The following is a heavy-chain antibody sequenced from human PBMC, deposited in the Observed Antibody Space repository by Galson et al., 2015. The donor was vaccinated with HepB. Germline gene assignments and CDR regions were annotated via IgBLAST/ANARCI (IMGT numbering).Heavy chain of an antibody. V-gene: IGHV6-1*01. J-gene: IGHJ6*03. Sequence: CAISGDSVSSNSAAWNRIRQSPSRGLQWLGRTYYRSQWYNDYAESVKTRITINADTSENQFSLQLNSVTPEDTAVYYCARGDYSSGYYYDYNYMDVWGKGTSVTVSS. CDR3: ARGDYSSGYYYDYNYMDV. CDR2: TYYRSQWYN. CDR1: GDSVSSNSAA. D-gene: IGHD3-22*01.